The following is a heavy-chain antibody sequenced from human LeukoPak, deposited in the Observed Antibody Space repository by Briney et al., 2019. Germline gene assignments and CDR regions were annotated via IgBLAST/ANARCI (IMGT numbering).Heavy chain of an antibody. CDR1: GFTFDDYT. V-gene: IGHV3-43*01. CDR2: ISWDGGST. Sequence: GGSLRLSCAASGFTFDDYTMHWVRQAPGKGLEWVSFISWDGGSTYYADSVKGRFTISRDNSKNSLYLQMNSLRTEDTALYYCAKGYYGSGSYYQYYFDYWGQGTLVTVSS. D-gene: IGHD3-10*01. J-gene: IGHJ4*02. CDR3: AKGYYGSGSYYQYYFDY.